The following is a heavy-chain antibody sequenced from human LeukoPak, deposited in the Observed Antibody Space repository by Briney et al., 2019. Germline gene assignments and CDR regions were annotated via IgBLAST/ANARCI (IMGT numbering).Heavy chain of an antibody. Sequence: SVKVSCKASGGTFSSYAISWVRQAPGQGLEWMGRIIPIFGTANYAQKFQGRVTITTDESTNTAYMELSSLRSEDTAVYYCARDTLWIHSAGYYFDYWGQGTLVTVSS. V-gene: IGHV1-69*05. D-gene: IGHD5-18*01. CDR1: GGTFSSYA. CDR2: IIPIFGTA. CDR3: ARDTLWIHSAGYYFDY. J-gene: IGHJ4*02.